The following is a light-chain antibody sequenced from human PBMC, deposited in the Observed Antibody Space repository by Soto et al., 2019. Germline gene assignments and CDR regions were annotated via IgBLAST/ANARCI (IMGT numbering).Light chain of an antibody. CDR1: QTVSSN. CDR2: GAS. J-gene: IGKJ1*01. V-gene: IGKV3-15*01. CDR3: QHYSNWQTWT. Sequence: EIVRTQSPATLSVSPGERATLSCRASQTVSSNLAWYQQRPGQAPRLLIYGASTRATDIPARFSGSGSETEFTLTISSLQSEDFAVYYCQHYSNWQTWTFGQGTKVDIK.